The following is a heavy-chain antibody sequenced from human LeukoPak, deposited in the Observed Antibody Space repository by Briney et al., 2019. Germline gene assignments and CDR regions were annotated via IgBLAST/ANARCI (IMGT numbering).Heavy chain of an antibody. D-gene: IGHD3-22*01. CDR2: ISSSSSYI. V-gene: IGHV3-21*01. CDR1: GFTFSSYS. J-gene: IGHJ4*02. Sequence: GGSLRLSCASSGFTFSSYSMNWVRQAPGKWLEWVSSISSSSSYIYYEASVKGRFTISRDNAKISLYLQMNSLRAEDTAVYYCARDISASSGYPDYWGQGTLVTVSS. CDR3: ARDISASSGYPDY.